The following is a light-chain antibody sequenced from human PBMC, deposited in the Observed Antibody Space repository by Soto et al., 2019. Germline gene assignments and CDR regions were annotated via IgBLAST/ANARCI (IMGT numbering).Light chain of an antibody. J-gene: IGLJ3*02. Sequence: QSALTQPASVSGSPGQSITISCTGTSSDVGGYKYVSWYQQHPGKAPKLVIYEVSNRPSGLSNRFSGSKSDNTASLTISGLQPEDEADYYCSSYTDSGTRVFGGGTKVTVL. V-gene: IGLV2-14*01. CDR3: SSYTDSGTRV. CDR1: SSDVGGYKY. CDR2: EVS.